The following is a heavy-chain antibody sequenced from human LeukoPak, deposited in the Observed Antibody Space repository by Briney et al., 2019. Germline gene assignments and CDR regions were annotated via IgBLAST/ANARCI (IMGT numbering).Heavy chain of an antibody. D-gene: IGHD3-22*01. CDR3: ARGSYDSSDFEYFHH. J-gene: IGHJ1*01. Sequence: GASVKVSCKASGYTFIGNYMHWVRQAPGQGLEWMGWINPNSGGTNYAQKFRGRVTMTRDTSISTAYMELNRLRSDDTAVYYCARGSYDSSDFEYFHHWGQGTLVTVSS. CDR1: GYTFIGNY. V-gene: IGHV1-2*02. CDR2: INPNSGGT.